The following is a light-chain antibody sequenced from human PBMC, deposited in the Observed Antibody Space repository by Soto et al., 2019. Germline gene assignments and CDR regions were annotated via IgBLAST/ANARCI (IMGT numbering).Light chain of an antibody. V-gene: IGKV1-39*01. CDR1: QTISFY. Sequence: DLQMTQSPSSLSASVGDRVTITCRASQTISFYLNWYQQKPGKAPKLLIYAASSLQSGVPSRFSGSVSGIDFTLTISSLQPEDFATYYCQQSYNTPVTFGQGTKVEIK. J-gene: IGKJ1*01. CDR2: AAS. CDR3: QQSYNTPVT.